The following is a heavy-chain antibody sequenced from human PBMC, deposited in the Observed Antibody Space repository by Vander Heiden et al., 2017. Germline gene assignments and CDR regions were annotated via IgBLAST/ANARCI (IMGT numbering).Heavy chain of an antibody. CDR2: MNPNSGNT. J-gene: IGHJ3*02. Sequence: VQLVQSGAEVKKPGASVKVSCKASGYTFTSYDINWVRQATGQGLEWMGWMNPNSGNTGYAQKFQGRVNMNRNTSISTAYMELSRRRSEDPAVYYCARRLSYYGAGSYFQGAFDIWGQGTMVTVSS. CDR3: ARRLSYYGAGSYFQGAFDI. CDR1: GYTFTSYD. V-gene: IGHV1-8*01. D-gene: IGHD3-10*01.